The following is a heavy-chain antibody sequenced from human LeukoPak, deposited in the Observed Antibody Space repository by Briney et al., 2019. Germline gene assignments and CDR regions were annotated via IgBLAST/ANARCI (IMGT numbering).Heavy chain of an antibody. CDR1: GGSISSYY. J-gene: IGHJ4*02. CDR2: IYYSGST. Sequence: SETLSLTCTVSGGSISSYYWSWVRQPPGKGLEWVGYIYYSGSTNYNPSLKSRVTISVDTSKNQFSLKLSSVTAADTAVYYRARHYYDSSGYYYFIPYFDYWGQGTLVTVSS. V-gene: IGHV4-59*01. CDR3: ARHYYDSSGYYYFIPYFDY. D-gene: IGHD3-22*01.